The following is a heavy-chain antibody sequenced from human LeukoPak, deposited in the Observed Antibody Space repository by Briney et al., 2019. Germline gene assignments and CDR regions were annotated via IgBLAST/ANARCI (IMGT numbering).Heavy chain of an antibody. CDR2: IYTSGST. D-gene: IGHD6-13*01. CDR3: ARGFRAAEYYYYYGMDV. J-gene: IGHJ6*02. CDR1: GGSISSYY. V-gene: IGHV4-4*07. Sequence: SETLSLTCTVSGGSISSYYWSWIRQPAGKGLEWIGRIYTSGSTNYNPSLKSRVAMSVDTSKNQFSLKLSSVTAADTAVYYCARGFRAAEYYYYYGMDVWGQGTTVTVSS.